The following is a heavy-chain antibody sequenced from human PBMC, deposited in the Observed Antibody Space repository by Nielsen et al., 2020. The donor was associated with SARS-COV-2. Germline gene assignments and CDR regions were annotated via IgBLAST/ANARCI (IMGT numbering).Heavy chain of an antibody. Sequence: ASVKVSCKASGYTFTSYYMHWVRQAPGQGLEWMGIINPSGGSTSYAQKFQGRVTMTRDTSTSTVYMELSSLRSEDTAVYYCARDFDDYGGNSRVHAFDIWGQGTMVPVSS. CDR2: INPSGGST. V-gene: IGHV1-46*01. CDR1: GYTFTSYY. CDR3: ARDFDDYGGNSRVHAFDI. J-gene: IGHJ3*02. D-gene: IGHD4-23*01.